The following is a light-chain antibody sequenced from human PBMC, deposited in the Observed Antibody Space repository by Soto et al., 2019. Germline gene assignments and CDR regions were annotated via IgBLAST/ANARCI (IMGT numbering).Light chain of an antibody. CDR1: SPNIGAGYD. Sequence: QSVLTQPPSVSGAPGQKVTISCTGSSPNIGAGYDVHWYQQLPGTAPKLLIYGNTIRPSGVPDRFSGSKSGTSASLAITGLQAEDEADYYCQSYDSSLTGVVFGGGTKLTVL. J-gene: IGLJ2*01. V-gene: IGLV1-40*01. CDR2: GNT. CDR3: QSYDSSLTGVV.